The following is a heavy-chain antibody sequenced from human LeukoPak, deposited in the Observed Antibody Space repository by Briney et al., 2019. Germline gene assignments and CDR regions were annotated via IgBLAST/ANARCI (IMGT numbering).Heavy chain of an antibody. CDR3: AKLAGISGWYVYYFDY. D-gene: IGHD6-19*01. CDR2: MSGSGDTT. J-gene: IGHJ4*02. V-gene: IGHV3-23*01. CDR1: GFTFGTHA. Sequence: GGSLRLSCAASGFTFGTHAMTWVRQAPGKGLEWVSGMSGSGDTTYYADSVKDRFTISRDNPKNTLFLQMNSLRAEDTAVYYCAKLAGISGWYVYYFDYWGQGTLVTVS.